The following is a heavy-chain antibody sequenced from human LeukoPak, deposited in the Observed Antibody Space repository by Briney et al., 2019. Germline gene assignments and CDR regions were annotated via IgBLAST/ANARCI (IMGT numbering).Heavy chain of an antibody. D-gene: IGHD4-11*01. Sequence: GGSLRPSCAASGFTFSSYWMHWVRQAPGKGLMWASRINSDGSRTTYADSVRGRFTISRDNAKSTLYLQMNSLRAEDTAVYYCARVRDDYTYFDCWGQGTLVTVSS. CDR1: GFTFSSYW. CDR2: INSDGSRT. J-gene: IGHJ4*02. CDR3: ARVRDDYTYFDC. V-gene: IGHV3-74*01.